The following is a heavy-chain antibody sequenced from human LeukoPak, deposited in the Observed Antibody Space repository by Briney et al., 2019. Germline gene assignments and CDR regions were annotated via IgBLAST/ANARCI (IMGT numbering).Heavy chain of an antibody. CDR1: GFTFSSYA. J-gene: IGHJ6*02. D-gene: IGHD6-19*01. V-gene: IGHV3-7*01. CDR2: IKQDGSEK. CDR3: ARDPPPPYSSDYGMDV. Sequence: GGSLRLSCAASGFTFSSYAMSWVRQAPGKGLEWVANIKQDGSEKYYVDSVKGRFTISRDNAKNSLYLQMNSLRAEDTAVYYCARDPPPPYSSDYGMDVWGQGTTVTVSS.